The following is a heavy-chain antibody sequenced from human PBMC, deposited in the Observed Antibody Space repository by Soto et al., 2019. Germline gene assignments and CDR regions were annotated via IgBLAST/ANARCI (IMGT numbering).Heavy chain of an antibody. CDR1: GGSFSGYC. D-gene: IGHD1-26*01. Sequence: SETLSLTCAVYGGSFSGYCWSWIRQPPGKGLEWIGEINHSGSTNYNPSLKSRVTISVDTSKNQFSLKLSSVTAADTAVYYCARGWYSGSYYPFDYWGQGTLVTVSS. J-gene: IGHJ4*02. CDR2: INHSGST. CDR3: ARGWYSGSYYPFDY. V-gene: IGHV4-34*01.